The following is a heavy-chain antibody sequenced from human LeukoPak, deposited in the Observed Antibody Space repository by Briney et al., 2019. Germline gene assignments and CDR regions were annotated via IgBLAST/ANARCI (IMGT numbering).Heavy chain of an antibody. CDR2: INPSGGST. Sequence: ASVKVSCKASGYTFTSYYMHWVRQAPGQGLEWMGIINPSGGSTSYAQKFQGRVTMTEDTSTDTAYMELSSLRSEDTAVYYCATLPHGGNYYYYYMDVWGKGTTVTVSS. CDR3: ATLPHGGNYYYYYMDV. J-gene: IGHJ6*03. CDR1: GYTFTSYY. V-gene: IGHV1-46*01.